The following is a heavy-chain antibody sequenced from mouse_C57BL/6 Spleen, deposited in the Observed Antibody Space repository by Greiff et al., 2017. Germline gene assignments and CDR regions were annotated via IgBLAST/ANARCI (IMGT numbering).Heavy chain of an antibody. D-gene: IGHD2-5*01. Sequence: VQLQQSGPGLVKPSQSLSLTCSVTGYSITSGYYWNWIRQFPGNKLEWMGYISYDGSNNYNPSLKNRISITRDTSKNQFFLKLNSVTTEDTATYYCARGYRNYVWYFDVWGTGTTVTVSS. CDR2: ISYDGSN. CDR3: ARGYRNYVWYFDV. J-gene: IGHJ1*03. CDR1: GYSITSGYY. V-gene: IGHV3-6*01.